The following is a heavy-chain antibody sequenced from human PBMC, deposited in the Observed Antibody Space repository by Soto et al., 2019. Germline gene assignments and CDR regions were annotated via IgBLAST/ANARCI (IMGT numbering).Heavy chain of an antibody. Sequence: GGSLRLSCSVSGFTFSSYVMSWVRQAPGKGLEWVSAISGNGDRTYFGDSVKGRFTVSRDNSKNTLYLQMNSLRAEDTAIYYCAKEYTQLLAHFDYWGQGTLVTVSS. J-gene: IGHJ4*02. CDR1: GFTFSSYV. CDR3: AKEYTQLLAHFDY. D-gene: IGHD1-1*01. V-gene: IGHV3-23*01. CDR2: ISGNGDRT.